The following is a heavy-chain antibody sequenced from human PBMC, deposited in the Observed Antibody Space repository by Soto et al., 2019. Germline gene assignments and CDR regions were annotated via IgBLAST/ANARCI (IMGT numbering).Heavy chain of an antibody. CDR3: AGHVDIVATNFDY. Sequence: PSETLSLTCTVSGGSISSYYWSWIRQPPGKGLEWIGYISYSGSTNYNPSLKSRVTISVGTSKNQFSLRLSSVTAADTAVYYCAGHVDIVATNFDYWGQGTMVTVSS. D-gene: IGHD5-12*01. CDR2: ISYSGST. CDR1: GGSISSYY. J-gene: IGHJ4*02. V-gene: IGHV4-59*01.